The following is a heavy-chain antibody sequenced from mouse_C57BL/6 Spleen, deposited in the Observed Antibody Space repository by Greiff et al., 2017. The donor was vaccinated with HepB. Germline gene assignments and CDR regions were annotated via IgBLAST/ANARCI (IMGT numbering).Heavy chain of an antibody. D-gene: IGHD2-3*01. CDR1: GYAFSSYW. CDR3: ARSGGYYHYFDC. CDR2: IYPGDGDT. J-gene: IGHJ2*01. V-gene: IGHV1-80*01. Sequence: QVQLKESGAELVKPGASVKISCKASGYAFSSYWMNWVKQRPGKGLEWIGQIYPGDGDTNYNGKFKGKATLTADKSSSTAYMQLSSLTSEDSAVYFCARSGGYYHYFDCWGQGTTLTVSS.